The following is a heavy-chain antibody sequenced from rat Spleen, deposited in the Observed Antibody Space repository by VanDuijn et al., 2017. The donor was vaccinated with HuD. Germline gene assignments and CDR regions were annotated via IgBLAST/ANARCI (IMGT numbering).Heavy chain of an antibody. Sequence: EVQMVESGGGLVQPGRSLKLSCAASGFTFSDYAMAWVRQAPKKGLEWVATISPSGGSTHYRDSAKGRFTISRDSAKSTLYLQMDSLRSEDTATYYCARRDRVFDYWGQGVMVTVSS. CDR2: ISPSGGST. V-gene: IGHV5-17*01. CDR3: ARRDRVFDY. J-gene: IGHJ2*01. CDR1: GFTFSDYA. D-gene: IGHD1-4*01.